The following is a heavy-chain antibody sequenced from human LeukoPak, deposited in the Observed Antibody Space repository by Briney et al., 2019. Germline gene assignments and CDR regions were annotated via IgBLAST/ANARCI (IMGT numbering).Heavy chain of an antibody. J-gene: IGHJ4*02. CDR3: TRDLSATYYLDY. D-gene: IGHD5-24*01. CDR2: ISSSSSTI. V-gene: IGHV3-48*02. CDR1: GFSFSRYS. Sequence: GGSLGLSCAASGFSFSRYSMNWVRQAPGRGLEWVSYISSSSSTIYYADSVKGRFTISRDNVKNSLYLQMNSLRDEDTAVYYCTRDLSATYYLDYWGQGTLVTVSS.